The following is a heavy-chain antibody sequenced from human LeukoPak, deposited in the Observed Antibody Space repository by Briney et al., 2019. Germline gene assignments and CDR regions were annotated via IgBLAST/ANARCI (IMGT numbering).Heavy chain of an antibody. CDR2: INPRTGVT. CDR1: GYDFSNYY. J-gene: IGHJ3*02. D-gene: IGHD2-15*01. CDR3: AKAVVVSDDGLDI. V-gene: IGHV1-2*02. Sequence: ASVKVSCKASGYDFSNYYIHWVRQAPGRGLEWLGWINPRTGVTSYAQKFQGRVTVSGYPSIRTVYLDVSRLRADDTAVYFCAKAVVVSDDGLDIWGRGTLVTVST.